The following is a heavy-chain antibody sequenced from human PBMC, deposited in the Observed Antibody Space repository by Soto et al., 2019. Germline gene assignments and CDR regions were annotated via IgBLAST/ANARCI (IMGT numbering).Heavy chain of an antibody. CDR1: GAALNSGNYY. CDR2: IYVTGAV. CDR3: ARTGDYLVDY. J-gene: IGHJ4*02. D-gene: IGHD7-27*01. V-gene: IGHV4-30-4*08. Sequence: SETLSLTCSVSGAALNSGNYYWSWIRQVPGKGLEWIGHIYVTGAVDYNPSLRDRITINPDTSKNQFSLQLRSVTPDDTAMYYCARTGDYLVDYWGQGTLVTVSS.